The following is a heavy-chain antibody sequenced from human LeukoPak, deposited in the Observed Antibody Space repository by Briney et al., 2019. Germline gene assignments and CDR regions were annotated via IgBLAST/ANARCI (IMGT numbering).Heavy chain of an antibody. CDR3: ARPRCSGGSCYSV. Sequence: SETLSLTCTVSGGSISSSSYYWGWIRQPPGKGREWIGSIYYSGSTYYNPSLKSRVTISVDTSKNQFSLKLSSVTAADTAVYYCARPRCSGGSCYSVWGQGTLVTVSS. CDR2: IYYSGST. CDR1: GGSISSSSYY. J-gene: IGHJ4*02. V-gene: IGHV4-39*01. D-gene: IGHD2-15*01.